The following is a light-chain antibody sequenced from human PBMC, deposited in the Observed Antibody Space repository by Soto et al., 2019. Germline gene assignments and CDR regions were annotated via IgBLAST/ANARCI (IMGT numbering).Light chain of an antibody. CDR2: DAS. Sequence: DIVLTQSPSTLSLSPGERATISCRASQSISSYLAWYQQKPGQAPRLLIFDASNMATGIPARFRGSGSGSDFTLTLSSRKPEAYAVSYCQRHGNWTPPHTFGEGTKVEIK. CDR3: QRHGNWTPPHT. V-gene: IGKV3-11*01. J-gene: IGKJ4*01. CDR1: QSISSY.